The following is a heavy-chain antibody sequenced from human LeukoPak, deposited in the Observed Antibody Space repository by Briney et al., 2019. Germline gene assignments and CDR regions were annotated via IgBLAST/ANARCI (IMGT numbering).Heavy chain of an antibody. J-gene: IGHJ6*03. V-gene: IGHV4-39*07. CDR2: IYYSGST. CDR3: TRSSEGRYYYDSSGFSYYYYYMDV. D-gene: IGHD3-22*01. CDR1: GGSISSSSYY. Sequence: SETLSLTCTVSGGSISSSSYYWGWIRQPPGKGLEWIGSIYYSGSTYYNPSLKSRVTISVDTSKNQFSLKLSSVTAADTAVYYCTRSSEGRYYYDSSGFSYYYYYMDVWGKGTTVTISS.